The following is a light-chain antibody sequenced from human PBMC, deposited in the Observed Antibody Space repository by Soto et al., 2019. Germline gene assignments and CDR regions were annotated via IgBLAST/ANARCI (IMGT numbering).Light chain of an antibody. V-gene: IGKV1-13*02. CDR1: QRISIN. J-gene: IGKJ4*01. CDR3: QQLNSYPLT. Sequence: IQMTQSPSSLSASVGDRVTITCRASQRISINLNWYQQKPGKAPKLLIYGASSLASGVPSRFSGSGSGTEFTLTISSLQPEDFATYSCQQLNSYPLTFGGGTKVDIK. CDR2: GAS.